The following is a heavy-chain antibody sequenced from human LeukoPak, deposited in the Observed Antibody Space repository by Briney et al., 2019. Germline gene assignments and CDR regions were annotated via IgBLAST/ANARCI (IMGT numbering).Heavy chain of an antibody. V-gene: IGHV3-7*03. J-gene: IGHJ4*02. Sequence: GGSLRLSCAASGFSFSDYWMSCVRQAPGKGLEWVANIKQDGTEKNYVDSVKGRFTISRDNAKNSLYLQLNSLRADDTAIYYCARDSRRVGATGGSDYWGQGSLVTVSS. D-gene: IGHD1-26*01. CDR2: IKQDGTEK. CDR3: ARDSRRVGATGGSDY. CDR1: GFSFSDYW.